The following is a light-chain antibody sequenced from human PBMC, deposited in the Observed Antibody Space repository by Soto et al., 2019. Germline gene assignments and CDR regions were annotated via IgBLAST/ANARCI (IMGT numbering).Light chain of an antibody. Sequence: DIQMTQSPSSVSASVGDTVTITCRASQVISSWLAWYQHKPGRAPKLLIYKGTNLQLGVPSRFSGTASETDFTITLTSTNLQPEDFATYYCHQASSFPLTFGEGTKVEI. CDR2: KGT. CDR3: HQASSFPLT. V-gene: IGKV1-12*01. J-gene: IGKJ4*01. CDR1: QVISSW.